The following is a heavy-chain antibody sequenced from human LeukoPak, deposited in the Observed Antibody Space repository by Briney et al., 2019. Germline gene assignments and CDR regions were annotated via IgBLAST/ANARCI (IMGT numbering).Heavy chain of an antibody. CDR1: GFTFSSYE. J-gene: IGHJ4*02. D-gene: IGHD2-21*01. CDR3: ARCGRFANDFDY. CDR2: ISSSGSTI. V-gene: IGHV3-48*03. Sequence: GGSLRLSCAAYGFTFSSYEMNWVRQAPGKGLEWVSYISSSGSTIYYADSVKGRFTISRDNAKNSLYLQMNSLRAEDTAVYYCARCGRFANDFDYWGQGTLVTVSS.